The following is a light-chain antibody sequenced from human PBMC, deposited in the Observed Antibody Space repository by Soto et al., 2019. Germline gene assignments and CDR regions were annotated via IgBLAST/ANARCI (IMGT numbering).Light chain of an antibody. J-gene: IGKJ2*01. CDR3: QQRSSWPRMYT. CDR1: QSDGNY. Sequence: IVLTQSPATLSLSPGERATLSCRASQSDGNYIAWYQQKPGQPPRHLIYDVSNRATGVPARFSGSGSGTDFTLTISSLEPEDFGVYHCQQRSSWPRMYTFGQGTKLEI. V-gene: IGKV3-11*01. CDR2: DVS.